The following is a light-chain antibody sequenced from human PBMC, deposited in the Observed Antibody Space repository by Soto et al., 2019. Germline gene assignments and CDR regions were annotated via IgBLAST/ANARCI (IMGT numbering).Light chain of an antibody. V-gene: IGKV2-28*01. Sequence: DIVMTQSPLSLPVTPGEPASMSCRSSQSLLHSNGYNYLDWYLPKPGQPPQLLIYLASNRASWVPDRFSGSGSGTNFTLQISRVEAEDVGVYYCMQAQQTRTFGQGTKVDLK. CDR2: LAS. J-gene: IGKJ1*01. CDR3: MQAQQTRT. CDR1: QSLLHSNGYNY.